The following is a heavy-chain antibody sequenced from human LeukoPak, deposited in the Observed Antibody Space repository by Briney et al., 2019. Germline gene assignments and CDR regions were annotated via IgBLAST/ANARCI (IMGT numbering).Heavy chain of an antibody. CDR1: GDSISYYY. CDR2: IYYSGST. D-gene: IGHD1-26*01. CDR3: ARDGRISPYSGMDV. J-gene: IGHJ6*02. Sequence: NPSETLSLTCNVSGDSISYYYWSWIRQPPGKGLEWIGYIYYSGSTDYNPSLKSRVSISVDTSKNQFSLKLNSVTPADTAVYYCARDGRISPYSGMDVWGQGTTVTVSS. V-gene: IGHV4-59*01.